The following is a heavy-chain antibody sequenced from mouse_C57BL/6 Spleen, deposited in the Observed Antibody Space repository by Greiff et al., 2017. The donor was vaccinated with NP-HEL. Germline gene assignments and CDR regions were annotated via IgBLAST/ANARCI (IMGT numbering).Heavy chain of an antibody. CDR3: AREGSSYAMDY. J-gene: IGHJ4*01. CDR1: GFTFSDYG. V-gene: IGHV5-17*01. CDR2: ISSGSSTI. Sequence: EVQLVESGGGLVKPGGSLKLSCAASGFTFSDYGMHWVRQAPEKGLEWVAYISSGSSTIYYADTVKGRFTISRDNAKTTLFLQMTSLRSEDTAMYYCAREGSSYAMDYWGQGTSVTVSS. D-gene: IGHD1-1*01.